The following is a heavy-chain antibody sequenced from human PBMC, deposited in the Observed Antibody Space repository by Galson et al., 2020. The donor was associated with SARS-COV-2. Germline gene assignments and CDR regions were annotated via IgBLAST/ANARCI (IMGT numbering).Heavy chain of an antibody. CDR3: ARDGGGWFDP. V-gene: IGHV3-30-3*01. D-gene: IGHD3-10*01. CDR1: GFTFSSYA. J-gene: IGHJ5*02. Sequence: TGGSLRLSCAASGFTFSSYAMHWVRQAPGKGLEWVAVISYDGSNKYYEDSVKGRFTISRDNSKNTLYLQMNSLRAEDTAVYYCARDGGGWFDPWGQGTLVTVSS. CDR2: ISYDGSNK.